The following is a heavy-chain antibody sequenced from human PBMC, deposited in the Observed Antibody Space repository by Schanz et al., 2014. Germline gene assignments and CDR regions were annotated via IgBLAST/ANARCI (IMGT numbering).Heavy chain of an antibody. CDR3: TTGGRRGYSHYFYGMDV. CDR2: IKTKTDGGTT. V-gene: IGHV3-15*01. J-gene: IGHJ6*02. Sequence: MRLQEAGPGLVRPSETLSLTCSVAGASITTRGYYWGWVRQAPGMGLEWIGRIKTKTDGGTTDYAAPVKGRFTISRDDSTNTLYLQMNSLKTEDTAVYYCTTGGRRGYSHYFYGMDVWGQGTTVTVSS. D-gene: IGHD5-18*01. CDR1: GASITTRGYY.